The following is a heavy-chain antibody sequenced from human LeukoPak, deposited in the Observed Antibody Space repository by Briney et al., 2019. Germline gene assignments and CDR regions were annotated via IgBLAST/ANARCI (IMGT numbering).Heavy chain of an antibody. CDR1: GSTFEDYA. D-gene: IGHD6-19*01. J-gene: IGHJ4*02. V-gene: IGHV3-9*03. CDR3: AKDISSGGYYFDY. Sequence: GGSLRLSCVASGSTFEDYAMHWVRKAPGKGPEGVSGISWNSGSIVYADSVKGRFTVSRDNAKNSLYLQMNSLRAEDMALYYCAKDISSGGYYFDYWGQGTQVTVSS. CDR2: ISWNSGSI.